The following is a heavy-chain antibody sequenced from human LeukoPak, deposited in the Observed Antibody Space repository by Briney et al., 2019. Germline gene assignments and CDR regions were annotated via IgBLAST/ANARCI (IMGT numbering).Heavy chain of an antibody. J-gene: IGHJ5*02. Sequence: GASVTVSCTASGYTFTGYYMHWVRQAPGQGLEWMGRINPNSGGTNYAQKFQGRVTMTRDTSISTAYMELSRLRSDDTAVYYCARDGDIVVVPAAKSHNWFDPWGQGTLVTVSS. V-gene: IGHV1-2*06. CDR1: GYTFTGYY. D-gene: IGHD2-2*01. CDR3: ARDGDIVVVPAAKSHNWFDP. CDR2: INPNSGGT.